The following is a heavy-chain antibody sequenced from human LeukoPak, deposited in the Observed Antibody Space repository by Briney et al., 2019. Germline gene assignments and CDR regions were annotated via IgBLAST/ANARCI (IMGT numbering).Heavy chain of an antibody. J-gene: IGHJ3*02. D-gene: IGHD1-26*01. Sequence: GGSLTLSCAASGFTFSSYEMNWVRQAPGKGMEWVSYISSSGSTIYYADSVKGRFTISRDNAKNSLYLQMNSLRAEDTAVYYCARVHGSYYNAFDIWGQGTMVTVSS. CDR1: GFTFSSYE. V-gene: IGHV3-48*03. CDR3: ARVHGSYYNAFDI. CDR2: ISSSGSTI.